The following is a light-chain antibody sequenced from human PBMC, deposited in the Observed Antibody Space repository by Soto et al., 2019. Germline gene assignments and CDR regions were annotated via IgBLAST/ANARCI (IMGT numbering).Light chain of an antibody. J-gene: IGKJ5*01. CDR3: QQCGSSPIT. CDR1: QSVSSSH. Sequence: EIVFTQSPATLSLSPGERATLSRRASQSVSSSHLAWYQQKPGQAPRLLIYGASSRATGIPDRFSGSGSGTDFTLTISRLEPEDFAVYYCQQCGSSPITFGQGTRLEIK. V-gene: IGKV3-20*01. CDR2: GAS.